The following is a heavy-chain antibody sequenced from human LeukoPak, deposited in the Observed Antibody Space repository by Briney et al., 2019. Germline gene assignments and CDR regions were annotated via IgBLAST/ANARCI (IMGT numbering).Heavy chain of an antibody. V-gene: IGHV4-4*02. Sequence: SETLSLTCAVSGGSISSSDWWGWVRQPPGKGLEWIGEIYHSGSTNYNPSLKSRVTISVDKSKNQFSLKLSSVTAADTAVYYCAREGIMRDHVPYSSSWYDYWGQGTLVTVSS. CDR3: AREGIMRDHVPYSSSWYDY. J-gene: IGHJ4*02. CDR2: IYHSGST. D-gene: IGHD6-13*01. CDR1: GGSISSSDW.